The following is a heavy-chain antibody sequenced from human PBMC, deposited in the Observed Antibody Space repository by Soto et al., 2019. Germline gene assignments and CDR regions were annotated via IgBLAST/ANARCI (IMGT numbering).Heavy chain of an antibody. J-gene: IGHJ4*02. V-gene: IGHV2-5*02. CDR2: IYWDDDK. CDR1: GFSLRTSGEG. Sequence: QITLKESGPTLVKPTQTLTLTCTFSGFSLRTSGEGVGWIRQPPGKGLEWLALIYWDDDKRYRPSLRRRLTTTTATSKNQVALTMPNTHPVDTATYYCAHTLDARYYYASRGPTPAYHYWGQGTLVTVSS. CDR3: AHTLDARYYYASRGPTPAYHY. D-gene: IGHD3-22*01.